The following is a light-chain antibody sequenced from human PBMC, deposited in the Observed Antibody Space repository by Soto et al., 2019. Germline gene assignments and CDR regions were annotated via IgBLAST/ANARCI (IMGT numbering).Light chain of an antibody. V-gene: IGLV2-8*01. CDR3: SSYAASNTFV. CDR2: EVS. J-gene: IGLJ1*01. Sequence: QSALTQPPSASGSPGQSVTISCTGTSSDVAAYDFVSWYQQHPGKAPKLMIYEVSKRPSGVPDRFSGSKSGDTASLTVSGLQADDEADYYCSSYAASNTFVFGNGTKLTV. CDR1: SSDVAAYDF.